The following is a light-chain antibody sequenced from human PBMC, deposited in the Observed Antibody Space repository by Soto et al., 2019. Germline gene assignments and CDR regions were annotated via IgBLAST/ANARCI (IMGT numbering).Light chain of an antibody. CDR1: QSFDNY. CDR2: RAY. Sequence: DIVLTQSPATLSLSPGERATLSCRASQSFDNYLAWYQQKPGQAHRLLIYRAYTRATGIQDRFSGSGSGTDFTLTISRLEPEDFSVYHCDQDSTAPRTFGQGTKVDIK. CDR3: DQDSTAPRT. J-gene: IGKJ1*01. V-gene: IGKV3-20*01.